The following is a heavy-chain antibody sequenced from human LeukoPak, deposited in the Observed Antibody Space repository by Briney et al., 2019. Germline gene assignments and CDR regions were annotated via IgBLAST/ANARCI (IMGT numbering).Heavy chain of an antibody. J-gene: IGHJ4*02. CDR1: GYTFTSYW. CDR2: IYHGNSDT. Sequence: GESLKISCKGSGYTFTSYWIGWLRQLPGKGLEWMGIIYHGNSDTSYSPSFQGQVTISADKSINPAYLQRSCVKASDTAMYYCARGPDRFDHWGQGTLVTVSS. CDR3: ARGPDRFDH. V-gene: IGHV5-51*01.